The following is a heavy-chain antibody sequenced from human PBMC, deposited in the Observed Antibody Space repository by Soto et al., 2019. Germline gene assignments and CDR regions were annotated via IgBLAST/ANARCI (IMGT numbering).Heavy chain of an antibody. J-gene: IGHJ4*02. Sequence: QITLKESGPPLVKPAQTLTLTCSFSGFSFTTSGVGVGWIRQPPGKALEWLGIIYWNDYKLYSPSLKSRLTITNDTSKTQVVLTMANMDPVDTATYFCAHRRPATSSSSRYYFDFWGQGTLVAVSS. V-gene: IGHV2-5*01. CDR3: AHRRPATSSSSRYYFDF. CDR1: GFSFTTSGVG. D-gene: IGHD6-6*01. CDR2: IYWNDYK.